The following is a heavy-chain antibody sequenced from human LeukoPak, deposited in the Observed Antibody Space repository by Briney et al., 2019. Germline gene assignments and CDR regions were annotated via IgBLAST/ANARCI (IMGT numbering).Heavy chain of an antibody. V-gene: IGHV4-34*01. CDR3: ARGTQYYYDSSGYYVA. CDR2: ISHSGST. CDR1: GGSFSGYY. Sequence: SETLSLTCAVYGGSFSGYYWSWIRQPPGKGLEWIGEISHSGSTNYNPSLKSRVTISVDTSKNQFSLKLSSVTAADTAVYYCARGTQYYYDSSGYYVAWGQGTLVTVSS. J-gene: IGHJ5*02. D-gene: IGHD3-22*01.